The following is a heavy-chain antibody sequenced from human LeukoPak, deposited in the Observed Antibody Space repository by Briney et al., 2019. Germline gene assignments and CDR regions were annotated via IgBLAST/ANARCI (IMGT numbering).Heavy chain of an antibody. CDR3: ARDIAPAGLFYDY. J-gene: IGHJ4*02. D-gene: IGHD6-13*01. V-gene: IGHV3-20*04. CDR1: GFTFDDYA. CDR2: INWNGGSI. Sequence: PGGSLRLSCAASGFTFDDYAMSWVRQAPGKGLEWVSGINWNGGSIGYGDSVKGRITISRGNARNSLFLQMNSLRVEDTAVYYCARDIAPAGLFYDYWGQGTLVTVSS.